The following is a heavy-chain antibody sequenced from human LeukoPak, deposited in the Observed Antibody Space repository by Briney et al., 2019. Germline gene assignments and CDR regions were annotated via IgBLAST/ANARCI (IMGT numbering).Heavy chain of an antibody. CDR2: ISGSGGST. CDR1: GFTFGRYA. J-gene: IGHJ4*02. V-gene: IGHV3-23*01. D-gene: IGHD1-26*01. Sequence: GGSLRLSCAASGFTFGRYAMSWVRQAPGKGLEWVSAISGSGGSTYYTESVKGLFTISRDNSKNTLFLQANSLRAEDTAVYFCAIRTGRGTFDYWGQGTLVTVSS. CDR3: AIRTGRGTFDY.